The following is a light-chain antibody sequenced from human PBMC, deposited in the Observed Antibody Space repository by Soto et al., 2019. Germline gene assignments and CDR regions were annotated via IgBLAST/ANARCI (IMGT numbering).Light chain of an antibody. V-gene: IGLV2-14*01. CDR3: SSYTTSSSYV. CDR2: DVT. J-gene: IGLJ1*01. Sequence: QSALTQPASVSGSPGQSITISWTGTSSDVGGYIYVSWYQQHPGKAPKLMIYDVTSRPSGVSYRSSGSKSGNTASLTISGLQAEDEADYYCSSYTTSSSYVFGTGTKVTVL. CDR1: SSDVGGYIY.